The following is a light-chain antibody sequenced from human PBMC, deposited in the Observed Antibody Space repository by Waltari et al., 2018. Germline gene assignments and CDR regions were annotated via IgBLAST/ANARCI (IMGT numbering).Light chain of an antibody. Sequence: QSALTQPASVSGSPGQSITISCTGTSSDVGGYNYVFWYQQHPGKVPKLLIFDVSNRPSGVSNRFSGSKSGNTASLTISGLQAEDESDYYCCSFTSRSTWVCGGGTKLTVL. CDR1: SSDVGGYNY. CDR2: DVS. V-gene: IGLV2-14*01. CDR3: CSFTSRSTWV. J-gene: IGLJ3*02.